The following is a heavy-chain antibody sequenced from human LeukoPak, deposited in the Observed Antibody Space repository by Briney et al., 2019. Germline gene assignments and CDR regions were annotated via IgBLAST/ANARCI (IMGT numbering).Heavy chain of an antibody. CDR3: ATDSGIAAAFDY. J-gene: IGHJ4*02. CDR2: IIPIFGTA. Sequence: GASVKVSCKASGGTFSSYAISWVRQAPGQGLEWMGGIIPIFGTANHAQKFQGRVTITADESTSTAYMELSSLRSEDTAVYYCATDSGIAAAFDYWGQGTLVTVSS. V-gene: IGHV1-69*01. CDR1: GGTFSSYA. D-gene: IGHD6-13*01.